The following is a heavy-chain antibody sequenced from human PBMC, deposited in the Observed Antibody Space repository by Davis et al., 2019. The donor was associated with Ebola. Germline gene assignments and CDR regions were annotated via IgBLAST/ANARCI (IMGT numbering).Heavy chain of an antibody. J-gene: IGHJ4*02. CDR1: GYTFTSYA. CDR2: IIPIFGTA. V-gene: IGHV1-18*01. Sequence: ASVKVSCKASGYTFTSYAISWVRQAPGQGLEWMGGIIPIFGTANYAQKFQGRVTMTTDTSTSTAYMELRSLRSDDTAVYYCARDLVSSWNYWGQGTLVTVSS. D-gene: IGHD6-13*01. CDR3: ARDLVSSWNY.